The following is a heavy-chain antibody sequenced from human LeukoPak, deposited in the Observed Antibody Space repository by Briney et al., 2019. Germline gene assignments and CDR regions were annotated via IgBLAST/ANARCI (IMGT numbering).Heavy chain of an antibody. CDR3: ARDKRIQLWLVE. CDR2: INPNSGGT. V-gene: IGHV1-2*06. Sequence: GASVKVSCKSSGYTFTGYYMHWVRQAPGQGLEGMGRINPNSGGTNYSQKFQGRVTMTRDTSISTAYMELSRLRSDDTAVYYCARDKRIQLWLVEWGQGTLVTVSS. CDR1: GYTFTGYY. J-gene: IGHJ4*02. D-gene: IGHD5-18*01.